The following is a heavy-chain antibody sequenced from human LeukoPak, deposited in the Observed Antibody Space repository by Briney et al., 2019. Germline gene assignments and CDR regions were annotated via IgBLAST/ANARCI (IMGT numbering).Heavy chain of an antibody. Sequence: GGSLRLSCAASGFTVSSNYMSWVRQAPGKGLEWASVIYSGGSTYYADSVKGRFTISRDNSKNTLYLQMNSLRAEDTAVYYCVRGDYGDYTLFDYWGQGTLVTVSS. V-gene: IGHV3-53*01. CDR3: VRGDYGDYTLFDY. CDR2: IYSGGST. CDR1: GFTVSSNY. J-gene: IGHJ4*02. D-gene: IGHD4-17*01.